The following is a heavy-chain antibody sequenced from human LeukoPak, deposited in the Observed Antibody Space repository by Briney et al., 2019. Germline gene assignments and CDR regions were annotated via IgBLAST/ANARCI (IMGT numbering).Heavy chain of an antibody. V-gene: IGHV3-23*01. J-gene: IGHJ4*02. CDR2: ISGSGNST. Sequence: GGPLRLSCAASGFTSRSYAKSWVRHAPGKGLEWVSCISGSGNSTYYADSVKGRFTISRDNSKNTLYLQMNSLRVEDTAVYYCAKGSSASCYSGTDYWGQGTLVTVSS. CDR3: AKGSSASCYSGTDY. D-gene: IGHD2-21*01. CDR1: GFTSRSYA.